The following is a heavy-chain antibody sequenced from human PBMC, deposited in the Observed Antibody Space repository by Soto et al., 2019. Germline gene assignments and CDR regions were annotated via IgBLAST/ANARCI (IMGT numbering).Heavy chain of an antibody. D-gene: IGHD6-13*01. CDR3: VSQYKSSWYVGPLDH. CDR1: GDSISSSIYF. CDR2: IYYGGST. Sequence: SETLSLTWTVSGDSISSSIYFWGWIRQPPGRGLEWIGSIYYGGSTYYNPSLKSRATISVDTSKNQFSLKLSSVTAADTAVYYCVSQYKSSWYVGPLDHWGQGTLVTVSS. J-gene: IGHJ4*02. V-gene: IGHV4-39*01.